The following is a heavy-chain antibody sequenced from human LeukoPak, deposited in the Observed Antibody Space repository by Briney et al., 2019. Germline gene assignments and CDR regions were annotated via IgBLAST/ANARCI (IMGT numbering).Heavy chain of an antibody. CDR3: ARDRLRGTMIVVVIGRAFDI. D-gene: IGHD3-22*01. CDR2: ISSSGSTI. J-gene: IGHJ3*02. Sequence: PGGSLRLSCAASGFTFSDYYMSWIRQAPGKGLEWVSYISSSGSTIYYADSVKGRFTISRDNAKNSLYLQMNSLRAEDTAVYYCARDRLRGTMIVVVIGRAFDIWGQGTMVTVSS. V-gene: IGHV3-11*01. CDR1: GFTFSDYY.